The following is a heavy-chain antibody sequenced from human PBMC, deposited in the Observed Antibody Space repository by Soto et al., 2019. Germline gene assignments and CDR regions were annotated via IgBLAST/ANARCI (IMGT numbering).Heavy chain of an antibody. CDR2: INAGNGNT. V-gene: IGHV1-3*01. Sequence: QVQLVQSGAEVKKPGASVKVSCKASGYTFTSYAMHWVRQAPGQRLEWMGWINAGNGNTKYSQKFQGRVTITRDTSASTAYMELSSLRSEDTAVYYCARGSITMIVVGDYWGQGTLVTVSS. CDR1: GYTFTSYA. D-gene: IGHD3-22*01. CDR3: ARGSITMIVVGDY. J-gene: IGHJ4*02.